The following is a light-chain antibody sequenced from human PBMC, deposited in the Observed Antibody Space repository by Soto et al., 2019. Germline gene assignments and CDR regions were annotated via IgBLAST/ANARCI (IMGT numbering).Light chain of an antibody. V-gene: IGKV1-6*01. CDR2: ASS. CDR1: QNIRNY. J-gene: IGKJ1*01. Sequence: IQMTQSPSSLSASVGDRFTITCLTTQNIRNYFNWYQQKPGKAPKLLIYASSGLQSGVPSRFSASGSGTDFTLTISSLQPEDCATYYCLQDYNYPWTFGQGTKV. CDR3: LQDYNYPWT.